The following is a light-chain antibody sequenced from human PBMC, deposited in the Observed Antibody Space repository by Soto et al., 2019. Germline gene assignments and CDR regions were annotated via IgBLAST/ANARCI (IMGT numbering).Light chain of an antibody. J-gene: IGLJ2*01. CDR3: SSYPRSYPVL. Sequence: QSALTQPRSVSGSPGQSITISCTGTSSDVGAYIYVSWYQQHPGKAPKLMIYDVNKRPSGVPDRFSGSKSGNTASLTISGLQTEDEADYYCSSYPRSYPVLLGGGTKLTVL. CDR1: SSDVGAYIY. CDR2: DVN. V-gene: IGLV2-11*01.